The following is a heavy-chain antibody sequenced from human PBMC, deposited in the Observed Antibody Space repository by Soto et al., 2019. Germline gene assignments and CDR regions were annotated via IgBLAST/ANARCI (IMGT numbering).Heavy chain of an antibody. Sequence: TLSLTGPVSGASISSGDYYWSWIRQPPGKGLEWIGYIYYSGSTYYNPSLKSRVTISVDTSKNQFYLKLSSVTAADTAVYYCARCPRYSGYDFDYWGQGTMVTVSS. J-gene: IGHJ4*02. CDR1: GASISSGDYY. CDR2: IYYSGST. CDR3: ARCPRYSGYDFDY. D-gene: IGHD5-12*01. V-gene: IGHV4-30-4*01.